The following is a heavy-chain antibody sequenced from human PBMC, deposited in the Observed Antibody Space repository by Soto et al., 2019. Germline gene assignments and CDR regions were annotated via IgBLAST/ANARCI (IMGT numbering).Heavy chain of an antibody. J-gene: IGHJ5*02. CDR2: ISAYNGNT. V-gene: IGHV1-18*01. Sequence: ASVKVSCKASGYTFTSYGISWVRQAPGQGLEWMGWISAYNGNTNYAQKLQGRVTMTTDTSTSTAYMELRSLRSDDTAVYYCARDRETYCGGDCTLDPWGQGTLVTVSS. CDR3: ARDRETYCGGDCTLDP. D-gene: IGHD2-21*02. CDR1: GYTFTSYG.